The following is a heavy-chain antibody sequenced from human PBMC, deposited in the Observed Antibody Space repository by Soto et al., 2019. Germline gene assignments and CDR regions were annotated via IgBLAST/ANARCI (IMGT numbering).Heavy chain of an antibody. CDR1: GGSFSGYS. J-gene: IGHJ4*02. D-gene: IGHD2-2*01. Sequence: SETLSLTCTVYGGSFSGYSWSWIRQPPGKGLEWIGEIHHSGSTNYNPSLKSRLSMSVDTSKSQFSLKVTSVTAADTAVYYCAIIEVSPTAIFDFWGQGTLVTVSS. V-gene: IGHV4-34*01. CDR3: AIIEVSPTAIFDF. CDR2: IHHSGST.